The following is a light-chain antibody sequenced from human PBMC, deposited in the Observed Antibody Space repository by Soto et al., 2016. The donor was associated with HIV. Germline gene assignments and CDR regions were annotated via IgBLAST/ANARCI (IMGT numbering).Light chain of an antibody. CDR3: QTWDSRAAV. J-gene: IGLJ1*01. CDR2: QDI. Sequence: SYELTQPPSVSLSPGQTAIITCSGYNLKDKFVSWYQQRPGQSPMLVISQDILRPSGIPERFSGSNSGNTATLTITGIQPLDEADYFCQTWDSRAAVFGTGTKVTVL. V-gene: IGLV3-1*01. CDR1: NLKDKF.